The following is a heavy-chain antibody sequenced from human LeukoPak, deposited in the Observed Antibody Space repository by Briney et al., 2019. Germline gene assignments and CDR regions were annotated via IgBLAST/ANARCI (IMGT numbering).Heavy chain of an antibody. V-gene: IGHV3-48*04. CDR1: GFPFGDFG. D-gene: IGHD1/OR15-1a*01. CDR2: SADGSTTK. J-gene: IGHJ4*02. Sequence: GGSLRLSCEGSGFPFGDFGMSWVRQAPGKGLEWVSYSADGSTTKYYADSVKGRFIVSRDNAKNSLYLQMNSLRAEDTAVYYCARDRSQQTTTTPYYFDYWGQGTLVTVSS. CDR3: ARDRSQQTTTTPYYFDY.